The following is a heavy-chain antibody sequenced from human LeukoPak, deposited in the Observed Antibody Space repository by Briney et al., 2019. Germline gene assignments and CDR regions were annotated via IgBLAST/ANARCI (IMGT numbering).Heavy chain of an antibody. V-gene: IGHV1-8*01. J-gene: IGHJ4*02. Sequence: EASAKVSCKASGYTFTSYDINWVRQATGQGLEWMGWMNPNSGNTGYAQKFQGRVTMTRNTSISTAYMELSSLRSEDTAVYYCARRVTYYDILTGYEIRDFDYWGQETLVTVSS. CDR3: ARRVTYYDILTGYEIRDFDY. CDR2: MNPNSGNT. CDR1: GYTFTSYD. D-gene: IGHD3-9*01.